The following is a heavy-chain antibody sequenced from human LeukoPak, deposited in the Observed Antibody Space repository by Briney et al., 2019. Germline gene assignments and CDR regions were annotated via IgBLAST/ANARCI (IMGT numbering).Heavy chain of an antibody. V-gene: IGHV4-59*08. CDR1: GGSISSDY. D-gene: IGHD6-19*01. Sequence: SETLSLTCTVSGGSISSDYWSWIRQPPGKGLEWIGYIYYSGSTNYNPSLKSRVTISVDTSKNQFSLKLRSVTAADTAVYYCARHVAGTPYQFDYWGQGTLVTVSS. CDR3: ARHVAGTPYQFDY. J-gene: IGHJ4*02. CDR2: IYYSGST.